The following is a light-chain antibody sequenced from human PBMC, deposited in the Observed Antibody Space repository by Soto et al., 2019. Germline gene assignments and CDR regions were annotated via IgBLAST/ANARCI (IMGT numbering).Light chain of an antibody. CDR3: QQSHSTPLT. CDR2: CAS. J-gene: IGKJ4*01. CDR1: LRISTY. V-gene: IGKV1-39*01. Sequence: DIQVIQSPSSLSASVGDRVTITCRASLRISTYLNWYQHKPGKAPKLLIYCASSLQSGVPSRFSGSGSGTDFTLTISSLHPEDSATYYCQQSHSTPLTFGGGTNLEI.